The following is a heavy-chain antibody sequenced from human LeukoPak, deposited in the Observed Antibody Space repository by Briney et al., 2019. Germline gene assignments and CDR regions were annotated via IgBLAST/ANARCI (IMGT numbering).Heavy chain of an antibody. D-gene: IGHD1-26*01. CDR1: GYTFTSYW. V-gene: IGHV5-51*01. CDR3: ARTSGLVGARTGWDYFDY. Sequence: GESLKISCKGSGYTFTSYWIGLVRQMPGKGLEWMGIIYPGDSDTRYSPSFQGQVSISVDKSISTAYLQWSSLKASDTAMYYCARTSGLVGARTGWDYFDYWGQGTLVTVSS. J-gene: IGHJ4*02. CDR2: IYPGDSDT.